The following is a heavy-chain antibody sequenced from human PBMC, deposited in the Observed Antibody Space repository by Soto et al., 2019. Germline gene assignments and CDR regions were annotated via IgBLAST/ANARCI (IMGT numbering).Heavy chain of an antibody. CDR1: GNTFTCYG. D-gene: IGHD6-13*01. CDR2: ISAYNGNT. CDR3: ARDAAAGLNDY. J-gene: IGHJ4*02. Sequence: VQLVQSGAEVKKPGASEKVSCKASGNTFTCYGISWVRQAPGQGLEWMGWISAYNGNTKYVQKFQGRVTMTTDTSTSTAYMELRSLRSDDTAVYYCARDAAAGLNDYWGQGTLVTVSS. V-gene: IGHV1-18*01.